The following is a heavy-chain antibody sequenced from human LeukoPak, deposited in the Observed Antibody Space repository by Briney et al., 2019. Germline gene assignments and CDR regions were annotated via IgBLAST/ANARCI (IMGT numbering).Heavy chain of an antibody. CDR2: ILWNSGST. CDR1: GFTIDDYA. CDR3: AKGPRMTILNTWFDP. V-gene: IGHV3-9*01. J-gene: IGHJ5*02. Sequence: PARSLTLSCSASGFTIDDYAMHWLRQAPGKGLEWVSGILWNSGSTSYADPVKGLFTISRYNAKNSLYLQMNSLRAQGTALYYSAKGPRMTILNTWFDPWGRGTLVTVSS.